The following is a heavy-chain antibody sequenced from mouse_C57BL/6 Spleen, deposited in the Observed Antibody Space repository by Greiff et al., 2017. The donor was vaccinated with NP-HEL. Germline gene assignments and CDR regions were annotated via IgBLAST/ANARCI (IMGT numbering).Heavy chain of an antibody. V-gene: IGHV5-17*01. CDR2: ISSGSSTI. D-gene: IGHD1-1*01. J-gene: IGHJ3*01. Sequence: EVQLVESGGGLVKPGGSLKLSCAASGFTFSDYGMHWVRQAPEKGLEWVASISSGSSTIYYADTVKGRFTISRDNAKNTLFRQMTSLRSEDTAMYYCARPGYYGSSYENWFAYWGQGTLVTVSA. CDR3: ARPGYYGSSYENWFAY. CDR1: GFTFSDYG.